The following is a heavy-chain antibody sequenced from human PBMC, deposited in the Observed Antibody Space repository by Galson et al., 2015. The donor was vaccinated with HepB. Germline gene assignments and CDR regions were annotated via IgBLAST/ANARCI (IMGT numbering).Heavy chain of an antibody. CDR1: GFTFSSYW. J-gene: IGHJ3*02. CDR2: IKQDGSEK. D-gene: IGHD2-21*01. CDR3: ARDSFSRSRLGAFDI. V-gene: IGHV3-7*03. Sequence: SLRLSCAASGFTFSSYWMSWVRQAPGKGLEWVANIKQDGSEKYYVDSVKGRFTISRDNAKNSLYLQMNSLRAEDTAVYYCARDSFSRSRLGAFDIWGQGTMVTVSS.